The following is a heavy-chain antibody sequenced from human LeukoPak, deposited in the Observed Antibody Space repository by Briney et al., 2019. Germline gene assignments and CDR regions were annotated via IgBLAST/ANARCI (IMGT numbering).Heavy chain of an antibody. CDR3: ARAYYDSSGYGPITLDAFDI. CDR2: IIPIFGTA. V-gene: IGHV1-69*13. Sequence: SVTVSCKASGGTFSSYAISWVRQAPGQGLEWMGGIIPIFGTANYAQKFQGRVTITADESTSTAYMELSSLRSEDTAVYYCARAYYDSSGYGPITLDAFDIWGQGTMVTVSS. CDR1: GGTFSSYA. J-gene: IGHJ3*02. D-gene: IGHD3-22*01.